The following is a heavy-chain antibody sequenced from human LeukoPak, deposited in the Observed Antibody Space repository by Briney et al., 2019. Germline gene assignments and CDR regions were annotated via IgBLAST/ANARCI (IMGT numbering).Heavy chain of an antibody. Sequence: SETLSLTCTVSGGSISSSSYYWSWIRQPPGKGLEWIGYIYYSGSTNYNPSLKSRVTLSVDTSKNQFSLKLSSVTAADTAVYYCARGYYYDSSGYPDAFDIWGQGTMVTVSS. D-gene: IGHD3-22*01. CDR1: GGSISSSSYY. CDR3: ARGYYYDSSGYPDAFDI. V-gene: IGHV4-61*01. CDR2: IYYSGST. J-gene: IGHJ3*02.